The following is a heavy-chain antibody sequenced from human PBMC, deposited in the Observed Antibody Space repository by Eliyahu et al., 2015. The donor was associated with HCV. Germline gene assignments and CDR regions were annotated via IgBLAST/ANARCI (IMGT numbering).Heavy chain of an antibody. CDR2: ISGXNGXT. J-gene: IGHJ4*02. D-gene: IGHD5-18*01. CDR1: GYTFTXYG. Sequence: QVXLVQSGPEVKKPGASVKVSCXASGYTFTXYGISWVRQAPGQGLEWMGWISGXNGXTNSAQKXQGRVTMTTDTATSTAYMELRSLRSDDTAFYYCARVDTTMVSLEVWADYWGQGTLVTVSS. CDR3: ARVDTTMVSLEVWADY. V-gene: IGHV1-18*01.